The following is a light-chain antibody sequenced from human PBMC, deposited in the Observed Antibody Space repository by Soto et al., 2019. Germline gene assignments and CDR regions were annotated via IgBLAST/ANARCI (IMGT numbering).Light chain of an antibody. J-gene: IGKJ2*01. CDR1: QSVSSN. V-gene: IGKV3-15*01. Sequence: EIVMTQSPDTLSVSPGERATLSCRASQSVSSNLAWYQQKPGQAPRLLTYGASTRATGIPARFSGSGSGTDFTLTISSLQSEDFAVYHCQQYNNWPYTFGQGTKLEIK. CDR2: GAS. CDR3: QQYNNWPYT.